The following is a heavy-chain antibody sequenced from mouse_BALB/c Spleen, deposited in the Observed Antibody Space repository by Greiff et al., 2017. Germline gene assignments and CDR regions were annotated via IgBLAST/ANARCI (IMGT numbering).Heavy chain of an antibody. J-gene: IGHJ2*01. Sequence: EVQVVESGGGLVKPGGSLKLSCAASGFTFSSYAMSWVRQSPEKRLEWVAEISSGGSYTYYPDTVTGRFTISRDNAKNTLYLEMSSLRSEDTAMYYCARDYYGNLDYWGQGTTLTVSS. CDR2: ISSGGSYT. CDR1: GFTFSSYA. D-gene: IGHD2-1*01. CDR3: ARDYYGNLDY. V-gene: IGHV5-9-4*01.